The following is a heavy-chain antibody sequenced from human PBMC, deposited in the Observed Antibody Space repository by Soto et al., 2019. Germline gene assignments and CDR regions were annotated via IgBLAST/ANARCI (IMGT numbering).Heavy chain of an antibody. V-gene: IGHV3-48*02. J-gene: IGHJ5*02. CDR3: AREENCSGGSCYDYNWFDP. D-gene: IGHD2-15*01. Sequence: EVQLVESGGGLVQPGGSLRLSCAASGFTFSSYSMNWVRQAPGKGLEWVSYISSSSSTIYYADSVKGRFTISRDNAKNSLYLQMNSPRDEDTAVYYCAREENCSGGSCYDYNWFDPWGQGTLVTVSS. CDR1: GFTFSSYS. CDR2: ISSSSSTI.